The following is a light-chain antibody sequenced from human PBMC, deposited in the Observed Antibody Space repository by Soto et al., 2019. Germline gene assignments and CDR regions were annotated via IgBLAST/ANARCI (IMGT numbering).Light chain of an antibody. J-gene: IGLJ1*01. Sequence: QSVLTQPRSVSGSLGQSVTISCTGTSSDVGGYNYVSWYQQHPGKAPKLMIYDVSKRPSGVPGRFSGSKSGNTPSLTISGLQADDQADYYCCSYAGSYTLYLFRTGTKVTV. CDR1: SSDVGGYNY. CDR3: CSYAGSYTLYL. V-gene: IGLV2-11*01. CDR2: DVS.